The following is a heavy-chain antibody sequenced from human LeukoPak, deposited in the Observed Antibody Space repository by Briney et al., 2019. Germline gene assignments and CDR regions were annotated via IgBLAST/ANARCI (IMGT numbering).Heavy chain of an antibody. Sequence: SVKVSCKGSGGTFSSYAISWVRQAPGQGLEWMGGIIPIFGTANYAQRFQGRVTITTDESTSTAYMELSSLRSEDTAVYYCARAAMGRSALDYWGQGTLVTVSS. CDR3: ARAAMGRSALDY. V-gene: IGHV1-69*05. CDR2: IIPIFGTA. D-gene: IGHD2-8*01. CDR1: GGTFSSYA. J-gene: IGHJ4*02.